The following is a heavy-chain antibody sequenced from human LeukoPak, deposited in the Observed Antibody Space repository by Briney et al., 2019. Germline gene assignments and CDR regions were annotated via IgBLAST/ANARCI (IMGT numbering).Heavy chain of an antibody. D-gene: IGHD3-3*01. CDR2: IYYSGST. Sequence: PSETLSLTCTVSGGSISSYYWSWIRQPPGKGLEWIGYIYYSGSTNYNPSLKSRVTISVDTSKNQFSLKLSSVTAADTAVYYCARGPPPRITIFGVVIDPYYYYGMDVWGQGTTVTVSS. V-gene: IGHV4-59*08. J-gene: IGHJ6*02. CDR1: GGSISSYY. CDR3: ARGPPPRITIFGVVIDPYYYYGMDV.